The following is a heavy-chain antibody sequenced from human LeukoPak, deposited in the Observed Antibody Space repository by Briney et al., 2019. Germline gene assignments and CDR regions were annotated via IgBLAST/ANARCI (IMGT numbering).Heavy chain of an antibody. V-gene: IGHV4-34*01. CDR3: ARFAYCGGHCWYYFDY. CDR1: GGSFSGYY. D-gene: IGHD2-21*02. CDR2: INHSGST. J-gene: IGHJ4*02. Sequence: SETLSLTCAVYGGSFSGYYWSWIRQPPGKGQEWIGEINHSGSTNYNPSLKSRVTISVDTSKNQFSLKLSSVTAADTAVYYCARFAYCGGHCWYYFDYWGQGSLVTVSS.